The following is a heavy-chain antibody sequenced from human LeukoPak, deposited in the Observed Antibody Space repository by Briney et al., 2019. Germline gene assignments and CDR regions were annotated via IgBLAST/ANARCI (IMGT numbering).Heavy chain of an antibody. J-gene: IGHJ4*02. V-gene: IGHV1-2*02. CDR3: ARTVGTWDYFDY. Sequence: ASVKVSCKASGYTFTGYYMHWGRQAPGQGLEWMGWINPNSGGTNYAQKFQGRVTMTRDTSISTAYMELSRLRSDDTAVYYCARTVGTWDYFDYWGQGTLVTVSS. CDR1: GYTFTGYY. D-gene: IGHD2-15*01. CDR2: INPNSGGT.